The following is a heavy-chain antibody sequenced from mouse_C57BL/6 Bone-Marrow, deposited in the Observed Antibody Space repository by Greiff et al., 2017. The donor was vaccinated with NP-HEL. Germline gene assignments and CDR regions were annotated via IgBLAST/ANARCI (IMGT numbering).Heavy chain of an antibody. V-gene: IGHV1-63*01. J-gene: IGHJ2*01. CDR2: IYPGGGYT. CDR3: ARSGDDYDRGYYFDY. D-gene: IGHD2-4*01. Sequence: QVQLQQSGAELVRPGTSVKMSCKASGYTFTNYWIGWAKQRPGHGLEWIGDIYPGGGYTNYNEKFKGKATLTADQSSSTAYMQFSSLTSEDSAIYYCARSGDDYDRGYYFDYWGQGTTLTVSS. CDR1: GYTFTNYW.